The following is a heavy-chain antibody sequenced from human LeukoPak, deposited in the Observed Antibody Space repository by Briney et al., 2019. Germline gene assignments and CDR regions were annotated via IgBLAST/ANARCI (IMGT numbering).Heavy chain of an antibody. Sequence: GGSLRLSCAASGFTFSSYSMNWVRQAPGKGLGWVSSISSSSSYIYYADSVKGRFTISRDNAKNSLYLQMNSLRAEDTAVYYCARVVADTTAGGQWLAEDAYSVDYWGHGTLVTVSS. CDR1: GFTFSSYS. J-gene: IGHJ4*01. CDR2: ISSSSSYI. V-gene: IGHV3-21*01. D-gene: IGHD6-19*01. CDR3: ARVVADTTAGGQWLAEDAYSVDY.